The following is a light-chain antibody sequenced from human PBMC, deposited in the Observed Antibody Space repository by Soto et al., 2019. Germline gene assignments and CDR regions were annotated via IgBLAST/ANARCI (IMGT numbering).Light chain of an antibody. CDR1: QSVSSN. J-gene: IGKJ5*01. CDR2: GAS. CDR3: QQYNNWPPLP. V-gene: IGKV3-15*01. Sequence: EIVMTQSPATLSVSPGERATLSCRASQSVSSNLAWYQQKPGQAPRLLIYGASTRATGIPARFSGSGSGTEFTLTISSLQSEDFAVYYCQQYNNWPPLPFGQGRRLEI.